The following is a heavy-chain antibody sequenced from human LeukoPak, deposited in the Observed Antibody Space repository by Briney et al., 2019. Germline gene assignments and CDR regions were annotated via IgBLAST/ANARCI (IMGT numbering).Heavy chain of an antibody. CDR3: ARDLVTVTKGFDI. Sequence: SETLSLTCTVPGGSISSYYWSWIRQPPGEGLEWIGYIYYSGSTNYNPSLKSRVTISIDTSKNQFSLKLSSVTAADTAVYYCARDLVTVTKGFDIWGQGTMVSVSS. V-gene: IGHV4-59*01. D-gene: IGHD4-17*01. CDR1: GGSISSYY. CDR2: IYYSGST. J-gene: IGHJ3*02.